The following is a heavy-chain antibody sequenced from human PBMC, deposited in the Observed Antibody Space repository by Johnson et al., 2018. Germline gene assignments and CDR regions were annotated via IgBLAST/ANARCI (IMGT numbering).Heavy chain of an antibody. J-gene: IGHJ3*02. Sequence: VQLVQSGGGLVKPGGSLRLSCAASGFTFSSYSMNWVRQAPGKGLEWVSSISSSSSYVYYADSVKGRFTISRDNAKNSLFLKLNSLRAEDTAVYYCARDTHSYQLRGGAFAIWGQGTMVTVSS. V-gene: IGHV3-21*01. CDR2: ISSSSSYV. CDR1: GFTFSSYS. CDR3: ARDTHSYQLRGGAFAI. D-gene: IGHD2-2*01.